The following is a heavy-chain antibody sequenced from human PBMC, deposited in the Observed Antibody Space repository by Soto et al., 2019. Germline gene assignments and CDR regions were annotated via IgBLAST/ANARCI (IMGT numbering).Heavy chain of an antibody. CDR1: GGTFSSYT. J-gene: IGHJ6*02. CDR3: ARDQIGPPDVDTAMGANYYYGMDV. D-gene: IGHD5-18*01. Sequence: GASVKVSCKASGGTFSSYTISWVRQAPGQGLEWMGRIIPILGIANYAQKFQGRVTITADKSTSTAYMELSSLRSEDTAVYYCARDQIGPPDVDTAMGANYYYGMDVWGQGTTVTVSS. V-gene: IGHV1-69*04. CDR2: IIPILGIA.